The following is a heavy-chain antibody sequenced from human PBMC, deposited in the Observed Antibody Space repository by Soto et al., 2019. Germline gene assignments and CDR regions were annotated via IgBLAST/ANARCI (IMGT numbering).Heavy chain of an antibody. J-gene: IGHJ4*02. CDR3: AKTLITGYYDSSGYSFDY. D-gene: IGHD3-22*01. CDR2: ISASGGST. V-gene: IGHV3-23*01. Sequence: GGSLRLSCASSGFTFGSCAMTWVRQAPGKGLEWVSAISASGGSTYYADSVKGRFTISRDNSRNTLYLQMNSLRAEDTAVYYCAKTLITGYYDSSGYSFDYWGQGALVTVSS. CDR1: GFTFGSCA.